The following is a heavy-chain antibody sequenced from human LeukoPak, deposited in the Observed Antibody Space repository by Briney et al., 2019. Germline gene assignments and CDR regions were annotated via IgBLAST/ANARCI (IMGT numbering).Heavy chain of an antibody. CDR3: AKDISGYCSGGSCDWHFDY. D-gene: IGHD2-15*01. Sequence: SETLSLTCTVSGGSISSYYWSWIRQPAGKGLEWIGRIYTSGSTNYNPSLKSRVTMSVDTSKNQFSLKLSSVTAADTAAYYCAKDISGYCSGGSCDWHFDYWGQGTLITVSS. CDR2: IYTSGST. CDR1: GGSISSYY. J-gene: IGHJ4*02. V-gene: IGHV4-4*07.